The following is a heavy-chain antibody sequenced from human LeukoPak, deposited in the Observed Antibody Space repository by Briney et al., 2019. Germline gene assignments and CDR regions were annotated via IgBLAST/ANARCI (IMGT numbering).Heavy chain of an antibody. D-gene: IGHD3-3*01. V-gene: IGHV3-30-3*01. J-gene: IGHJ5*02. CDR3: ARADYDFWSGYYYDAYNWFDP. Sequence: PGRSLRLSCAASGFTFSSYAMHWVRQAPGKGLEWVAVISYDGSNKYYADSVKGRFTISRDNSKNTLYLQMNSLRAEDTAVYYCARADYDFWSGYYYDAYNWFDPWGQGALVTVSS. CDR1: GFTFSSYA. CDR2: ISYDGSNK.